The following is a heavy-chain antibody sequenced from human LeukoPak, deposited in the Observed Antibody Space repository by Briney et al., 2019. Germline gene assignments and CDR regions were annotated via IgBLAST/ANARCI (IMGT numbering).Heavy chain of an antibody. J-gene: IGHJ5*02. D-gene: IGHD6-13*01. Sequence: GKPLKTSFKGIGNRFTNNWNVWVRQMLRKNMEWMGIIYPGGSIIHYSPSFQGQVTISADKSISTAYLEWTSLKGSDSAMYYCACRRYSDTWSDPWGQGTLVTVSS. V-gene: IGHV5-51*01. CDR1: GNRFTNNW. CDR3: ACRRYSDTWSDP. CDR2: IYPGGSII.